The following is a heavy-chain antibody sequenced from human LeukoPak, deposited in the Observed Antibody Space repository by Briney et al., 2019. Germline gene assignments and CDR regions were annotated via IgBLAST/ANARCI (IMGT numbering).Heavy chain of an antibody. V-gene: IGHV1-69*13. D-gene: IGHD2-2*01. CDR3: ARGGCSSTSCYDGY. Sequence: ASVKVSCKASGGTFSSYAISWVRQAPGQGLEWMGGIIPIFGTANYAQKFQGRVTITADESTSTVYMELSSLRSEDTAVYYCARGGCSSTSCYDGYWGQGTLVTVSS. J-gene: IGHJ4*02. CDR1: GGTFSSYA. CDR2: IIPIFGTA.